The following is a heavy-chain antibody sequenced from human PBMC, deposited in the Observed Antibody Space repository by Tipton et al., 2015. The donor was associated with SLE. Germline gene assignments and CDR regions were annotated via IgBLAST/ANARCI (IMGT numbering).Heavy chain of an antibody. CDR1: GGSISSHY. Sequence: TLSLTCTVSGGSISSHYWSWIRQPPGKGLEWIGYIYYSGSTNYNPSLKSRVTISVDTSKNQFSLKLSSVTAADTAVYYCARDHSSSFYYYHGMDVWGQGTTVTVSS. CDR2: IYYSGST. J-gene: IGHJ6*02. D-gene: IGHD6-6*01. V-gene: IGHV4-59*11. CDR3: ARDHSSSFYYYHGMDV.